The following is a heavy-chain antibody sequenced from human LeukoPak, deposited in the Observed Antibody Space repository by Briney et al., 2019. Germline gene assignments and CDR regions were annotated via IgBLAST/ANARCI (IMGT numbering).Heavy chain of an antibody. CDR3: ARHSRSDDYGDYEGEWFDP. CDR2: IYTSGST. V-gene: IGHV4-4*07. Sequence: SETLSLTCTVSGGSISSYYWSWIRQPAGKGLEWIGRIYTSGSTNYNPSLKSRVTISVDTSKNQFSLKLSSVTAADTAVYYCARHSRSDDYGDYEGEWFDPWGQGTLVTVSS. CDR1: GGSISSYY. D-gene: IGHD4-17*01. J-gene: IGHJ5*02.